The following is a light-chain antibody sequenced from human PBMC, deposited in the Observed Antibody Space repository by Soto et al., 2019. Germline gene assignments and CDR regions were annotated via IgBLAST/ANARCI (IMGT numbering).Light chain of an antibody. V-gene: IGLV1-44*01. CDR2: SNN. CDR1: SSNIGTYT. J-gene: IGLJ2*01. CDR3: AAWDASLNGVI. Sequence: QSVLTQPPSASGTPGQRVTIACSGSSSNIGTYTVNWYQQVPGTAPKLLIYSNNQRPSGVPDRFSGSKSGTSASLAISGLQSEDEADYYCAAWDASLNGVIFGGGTKLTVL.